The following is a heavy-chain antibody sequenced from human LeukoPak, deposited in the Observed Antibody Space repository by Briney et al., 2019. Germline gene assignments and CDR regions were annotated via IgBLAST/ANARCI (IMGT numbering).Heavy chain of an antibody. CDR2: IYYSGST. Sequence: SETLSLTCTVSGGSVSSYYWSWIRQPPGKGLEWIGYIYYSGSTNYNPSLKSRVTISVDTSKNQFSLKLSSVTAADTAVYYCARAPYYYDSSGYYFFDYWGQGTLVTVSS. J-gene: IGHJ4*02. V-gene: IGHV4-59*02. CDR1: GGSVSSYY. CDR3: ARAPYYYDSSGYYFFDY. D-gene: IGHD3-22*01.